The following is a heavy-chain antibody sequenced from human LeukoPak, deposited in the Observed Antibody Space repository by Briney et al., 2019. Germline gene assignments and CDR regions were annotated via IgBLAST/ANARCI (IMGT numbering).Heavy chain of an antibody. CDR1: GYTFTNYE. CDR3: ARGSPEWLSLDWIDP. CDR2: MNPKSGNT. D-gene: IGHD3-3*01. Sequence: ASVMVSCTASGYTFTNYEINWVRQATGQGLEWMGSMNPKSGNTIYAQKFQGRVTITRNTSISTAYMELSSLRSEDTAVYFCARGSPEWLSLDWIDPWGQGSLVTVSS. J-gene: IGHJ5*02. V-gene: IGHV1-8*03.